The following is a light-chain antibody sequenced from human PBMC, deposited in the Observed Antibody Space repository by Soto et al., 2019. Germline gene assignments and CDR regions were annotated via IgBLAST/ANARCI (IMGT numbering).Light chain of an antibody. CDR2: REGSGSY. J-gene: IGLJ2*01. Sequence: QPVLTQSSSASASLGSSVKLTCTLSSGHSSYIIAWHQQQPGKAPRYLMKREGSGSYNKGSGVPDRFSGSSSGADRYLTISTLQFEDEANYYCETWDSNTRVFGGGTKLTVL. V-gene: IGLV4-60*02. CDR1: SGHSSYI. CDR3: ETWDSNTRV.